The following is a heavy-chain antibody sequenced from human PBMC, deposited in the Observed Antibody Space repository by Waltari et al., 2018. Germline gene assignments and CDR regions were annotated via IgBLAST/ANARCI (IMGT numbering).Heavy chain of an antibody. J-gene: IGHJ2*01. CDR3: ARDPGVTVIYWYFDL. D-gene: IGHD2-21*02. V-gene: IGHV3-21*01. CDR1: GFTFSSYW. CDR2: ISSSSSYI. Sequence: EVQLVESGGGLVQPGGSLRLSCAASGFTFSSYWMHWVRHAPGKGLVWVASISSSSSYIYYADSVKGRFTISRDNAKNSLYLQMNSLRAEDTAVYYCARDPGVTVIYWYFDLWGRGTLVTVSS.